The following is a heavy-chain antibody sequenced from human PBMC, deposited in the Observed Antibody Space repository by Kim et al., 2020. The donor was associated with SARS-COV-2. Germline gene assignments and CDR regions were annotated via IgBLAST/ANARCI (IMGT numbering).Heavy chain of an antibody. D-gene: IGHD5-18*01. V-gene: IGHV4-59*13. Sequence: SETLSLTCTVSGGSISSYYWSWIRQPPGKGLEWIGYIYYSGSTNYNPSLKSRVTISVDTSKNQFSLKLSSVTAADTAVYYCARALRGYSYGDIDYWGQGTLVTVSS. CDR2: IYYSGST. J-gene: IGHJ4*02. CDR3: ARALRGYSYGDIDY. CDR1: GGSISSYY.